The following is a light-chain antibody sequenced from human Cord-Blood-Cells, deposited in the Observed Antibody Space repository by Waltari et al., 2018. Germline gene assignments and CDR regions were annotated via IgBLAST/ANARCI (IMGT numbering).Light chain of an antibody. J-gene: IGKJ2*01. V-gene: IGKV3-11*01. CDR1: QSVSSY. CDR2: DAS. Sequence: ELVSPPSPATLSLSPGERATLSCRASQSVSSYLAWYQQKPGQAPRLLIYDASNRATGIPARFSGSGSGTDFTLTISSLEPEDFAVYYCQQRSNWPPYTFGQGTKLEIK. CDR3: QQRSNWPPYT.